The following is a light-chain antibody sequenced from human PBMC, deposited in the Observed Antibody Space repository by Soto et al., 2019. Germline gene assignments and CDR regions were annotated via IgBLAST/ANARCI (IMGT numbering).Light chain of an antibody. CDR1: QSISSW. CDR2: DAS. V-gene: IGKV1-5*01. J-gene: IGKJ1*01. Sequence: DIPMTQSPSTLSASVGDXVTITCRASQSISSWLAWYQQKPGKAPKLLIYDASSLESGVPSRFSGSGSGTEFTLTISSLQPDDFATYYCQQYNSYSPSFGQGTKVEIK. CDR3: QQYNSYSPS.